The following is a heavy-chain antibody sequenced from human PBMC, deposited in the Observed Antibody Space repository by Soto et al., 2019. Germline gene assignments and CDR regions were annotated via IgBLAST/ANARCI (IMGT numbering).Heavy chain of an antibody. J-gene: IGHJ5*02. CDR1: GGSINSNY. V-gene: IGHV4-4*07. CDR3: ARERAAPSWIDP. Sequence: SETLSLTCTVSGGSINSNYWSWIRQPAGKGLEWIGRLYTSGTTNYNPSLQSRVTMSVDTSRNQVLLKLTSVTAADTAVYYCARERAAPSWIDPWGQGTLVTVSS. CDR2: LYTSGTT. D-gene: IGHD6-6*01.